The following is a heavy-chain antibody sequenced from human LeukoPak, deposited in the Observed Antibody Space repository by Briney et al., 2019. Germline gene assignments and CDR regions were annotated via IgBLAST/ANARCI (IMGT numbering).Heavy chain of an antibody. D-gene: IGHD3-10*01. CDR2: ISSSGSTI. J-gene: IGHJ4*02. CDR1: GFTFSDYY. Sequence: GGSLRLSCAASGFTFSDYYMSWIRQAPGKGLEWVSYISSSGSTIYYADSVKGRFTISRDNAKDSLYLQMNSLRAEDTAVYYCARDLYYGSGGYPPPLVYWGQGTLVTVSS. CDR3: ARDLYYGSGGYPPPLVY. V-gene: IGHV3-11*01.